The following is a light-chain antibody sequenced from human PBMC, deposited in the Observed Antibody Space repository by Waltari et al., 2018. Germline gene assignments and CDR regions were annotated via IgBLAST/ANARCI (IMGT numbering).Light chain of an antibody. J-gene: IGLJ2*01. CDR2: DDN. V-gene: IGLV2-11*01. CDR1: SVVNYNS. Sequence: QSALTQPRSVSGSPGQSVTISCTGTSVVNYNSVSWYQQHPGKAPKLMIYDDNKRPSGVPDRFSASKSADTASLTISGLQADDEADYYCCTYESRYTFEILFGGGTKLTV. CDR3: CTYESRYTFEIL.